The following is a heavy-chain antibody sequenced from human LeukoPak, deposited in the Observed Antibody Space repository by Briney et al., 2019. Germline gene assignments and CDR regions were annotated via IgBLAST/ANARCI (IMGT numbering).Heavy chain of an antibody. Sequence: SETLSLTCTVSGGSISSSSYYWGWIRQPPGKGLEWIGSIYYSGSTYYNPSLKSRVTISVDTSKNQFSLKLSSVTAADTAVYYCARHPSYSGRSGWYYFDYWGQGTLVTVSS. V-gene: IGHV4-39*01. CDR2: IYYSGST. CDR3: ARHPSYSGRSGWYYFDY. J-gene: IGHJ4*02. D-gene: IGHD6-19*01. CDR1: GGSISSSSYY.